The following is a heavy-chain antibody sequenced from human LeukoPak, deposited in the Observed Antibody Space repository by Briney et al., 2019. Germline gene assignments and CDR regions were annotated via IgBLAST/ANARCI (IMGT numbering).Heavy chain of an antibody. V-gene: IGHV3-23*01. CDR2: ISGSGGST. J-gene: IGHJ5*02. D-gene: IGHD6-13*01. CDR1: GFTVSSNY. Sequence: PGGSLRLSGAASGFTVSSNYMSWVRQAPGKGLEWVSAISGSGGSTYYADSVKGRFTISRDNSKNTLYLQMNSLRAEDTAVYYCAKDPPRIAAAGINWFDPWGQGTLVTVSS. CDR3: AKDPPRIAAAGINWFDP.